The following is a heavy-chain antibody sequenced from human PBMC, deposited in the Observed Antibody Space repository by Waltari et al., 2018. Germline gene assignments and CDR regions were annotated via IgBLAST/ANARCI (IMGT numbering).Heavy chain of an antibody. J-gene: IGHJ4*02. V-gene: IGHV1-2*02. Sequence: QVQLVQSGAEVRKPGASVKVSCKASGYAFTGYYIHWVRQAPGQGLEWMGWMNPNSGGTNYVQKFQGRVTMTRDTSISTAYMDLSSLRSDDTAVYYCTKDGGSGNYGLDYWGQGTLVTVSS. D-gene: IGHD3-10*01. CDR2: MNPNSGGT. CDR3: TKDGGSGNYGLDY. CDR1: GYAFTGYY.